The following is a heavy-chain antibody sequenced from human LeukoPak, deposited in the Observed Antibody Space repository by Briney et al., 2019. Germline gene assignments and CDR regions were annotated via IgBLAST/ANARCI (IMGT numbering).Heavy chain of an antibody. CDR2: IRSKAFGGTP. V-gene: IGHV3-49*04. J-gene: IGHJ4*02. CDR1: RVTFSDYA. CDR3: TRAPYSNYVNLDY. Sequence: GGSLRLSCSASRVTFSDYAMSWVRQAPGKGLEWVGFIRSKAFGGTPQYAASVEGIFTISRDDSKSIAYLQMNSLKTEDTAVYYCTRAPYSNYVNLDYWGQGTLVTVSS. D-gene: IGHD4-11*01.